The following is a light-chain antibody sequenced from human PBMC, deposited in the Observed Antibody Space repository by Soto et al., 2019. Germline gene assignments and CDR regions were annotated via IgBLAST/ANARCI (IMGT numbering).Light chain of an antibody. CDR1: QSVLYSSNNKNY. Sequence: DIVMTQSPDSLAVSLGERATINCKSSQSVLYSSNNKNYLAWYQQKPGQPPKLLIYWSSTRESGVPDRFSGSGSGTDFTLTISSLQAEDVALYYCQHYYSTPLTFGGGTKVEIK. V-gene: IGKV4-1*01. CDR3: QHYYSTPLT. J-gene: IGKJ4*01. CDR2: WSS.